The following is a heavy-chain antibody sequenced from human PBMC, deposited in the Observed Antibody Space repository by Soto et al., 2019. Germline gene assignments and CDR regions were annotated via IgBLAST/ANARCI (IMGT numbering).Heavy chain of an antibody. CDR1: GGTFNNYA. J-gene: IGHJ5*02. V-gene: IGHV1-69*01. CDR2: IIPIFGTS. CDR3: VKRKIREMATLMRDKWFDP. Sequence: QVQLVHSGAEVKKPGSSVKVSCKASGGTFNNYAINWVRQAPGQGLEWMGGIIPIFGTSNYAQKFQGRVTLTSHESTRTAYMELTTLRSEDTAVYYSVKRKIREMATLMRDKWFDPWCQGTLVTVSS. D-gene: IGHD5-12*01.